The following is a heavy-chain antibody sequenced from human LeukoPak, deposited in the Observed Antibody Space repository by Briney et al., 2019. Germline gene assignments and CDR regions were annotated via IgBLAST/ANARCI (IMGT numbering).Heavy chain of an antibody. Sequence: GGSLRLSCAASGFTFSSYAMSWVRQAPGEGLEWVSAISGSGGSTYYADSVKGRFTISRDNSKNTLYLQMNSLRAEDTAVYYCAKEGAVRLRLPNDYWGQGTLVTVSS. CDR2: ISGSGGST. V-gene: IGHV3-23*01. D-gene: IGHD2-21*02. CDR3: AKEGAVRLRLPNDY. J-gene: IGHJ4*02. CDR1: GFTFSSYA.